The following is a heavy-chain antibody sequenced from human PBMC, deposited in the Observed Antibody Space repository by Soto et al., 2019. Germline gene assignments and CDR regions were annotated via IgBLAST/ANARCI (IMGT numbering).Heavy chain of an antibody. V-gene: IGHV1-18*01. CDR2: ISGYNGNI. CDR3: ARHGASILNGMDV. Sequence: QVQLVQSGDEVKKPGASVKVSCKASGYTFNRYGLSWVRQAPGQGLEWMGWISGYNGNIKNAQKFQDRVTMTTDTSTSTAYMELRSLRSDDTAVYYCARHGASILNGMDVCGQGTTVTVSS. D-gene: IGHD4-17*01. CDR1: GYTFNRYG. J-gene: IGHJ6*02.